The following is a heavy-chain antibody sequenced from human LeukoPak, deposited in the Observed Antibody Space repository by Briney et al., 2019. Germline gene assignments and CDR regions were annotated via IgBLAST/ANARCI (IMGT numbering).Heavy chain of an antibody. CDR1: GYTFTSYG. Sequence: GASVKVSCKASGYTFTSYGISWVRQAPGQGLEWMGWISAYNGNTNYAQKLQGRVTMTRDTSTSTVYMELSSLRSEDTAVYYCARGTDGSGIGDYFDYWGQGTLVTVSS. D-gene: IGHD3-10*01. V-gene: IGHV1-18*01. CDR3: ARGTDGSGIGDYFDY. CDR2: ISAYNGNT. J-gene: IGHJ4*02.